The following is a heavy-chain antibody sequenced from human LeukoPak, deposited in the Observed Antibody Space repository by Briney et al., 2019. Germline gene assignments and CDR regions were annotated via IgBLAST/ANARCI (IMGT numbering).Heavy chain of an antibody. CDR3: ARRVNYDYVWGSYRDHAFDI. CDR1: GYSSTSYW. CDR2: IYPVDSDT. D-gene: IGHD3-16*02. V-gene: IGHV5-51*01. Sequence: GESLKISCKGSGYSSTSYWIGWVRQMPGKGLEWMGIIYPVDSDTRYSPSFQGQATISADKSISNAYLQWSSLKASDTAMYYCARRVNYDYVWGSYRDHAFDIWGQGTMVTVSS. J-gene: IGHJ3*02.